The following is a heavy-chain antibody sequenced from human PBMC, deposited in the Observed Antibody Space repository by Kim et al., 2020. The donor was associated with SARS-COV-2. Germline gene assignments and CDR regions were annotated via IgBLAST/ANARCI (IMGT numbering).Heavy chain of an antibody. CDR3: AGGRGRDYDY. J-gene: IGHJ4*02. CDR2: INHSGST. D-gene: IGHD2-15*01. Sequence: SETLSLTCAVYGGSFSGYYWSWIRQPPGKGLEWIGEINHSGSTNYKPSLNSRVTILVDTSKIQFSLNLSSVTAADTAMYYCAGGRGRDYDYWGQGTLVTVSS. V-gene: IGHV4-34*01. CDR1: GGSFSGYY.